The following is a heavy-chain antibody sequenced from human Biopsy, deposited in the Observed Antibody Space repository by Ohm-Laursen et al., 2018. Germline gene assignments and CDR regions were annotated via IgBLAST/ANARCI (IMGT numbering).Heavy chain of an antibody. D-gene: IGHD2-15*01. Sequence: SLRLPCTASGLSFSDNYMDWVRQAPGKGLEWVGRIRDKANSYTTDYAASVKGRFTISRDDSKNSLYLQMNSLKTEDTALYYCARAGRYCSGGGCYSWFDSWGQGTLVTVSS. CDR2: IRDKANSYTT. CDR3: ARAGRYCSGGGCYSWFDS. CDR1: GLSFSDNY. V-gene: IGHV3-72*01. J-gene: IGHJ5*01.